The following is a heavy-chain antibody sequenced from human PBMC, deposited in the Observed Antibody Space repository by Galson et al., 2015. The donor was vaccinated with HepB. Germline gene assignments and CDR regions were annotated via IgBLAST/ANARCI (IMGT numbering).Heavy chain of an antibody. Sequence: SVKVSCKASGYTFTSYYMHWVRQAPGQGLEWMGIINPSGGSTSYAQKFQGRVTMTRDTSTSTVYMELSSLRSEDTAVYYCARGGIVVVPAAKHDAFDIWGQGTVVTVSS. J-gene: IGHJ3*02. CDR2: INPSGGST. CDR3: ARGGIVVVPAAKHDAFDI. D-gene: IGHD2-2*01. V-gene: IGHV1-46*01. CDR1: GYTFTSYY.